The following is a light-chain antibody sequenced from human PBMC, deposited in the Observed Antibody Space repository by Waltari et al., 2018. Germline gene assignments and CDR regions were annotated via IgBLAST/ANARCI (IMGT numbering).Light chain of an antibody. CDR1: NSDIGGYNY. CDR3: SSYTSRATYV. CDR2: DVS. J-gene: IGLJ1*01. Sequence: QSALTQPASVSGSPGQSITISCTGTNSDIGGYNYVSWYQQQPGKASKLMIYDVSMRPSGVSIRFAGSKSGNTASLTISGLQPDDKADYYCSSYTSRATYVFGTGTKVTVL. V-gene: IGLV2-14*03.